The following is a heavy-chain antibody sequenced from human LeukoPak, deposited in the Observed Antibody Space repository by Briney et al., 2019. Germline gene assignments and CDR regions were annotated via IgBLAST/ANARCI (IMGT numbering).Heavy chain of an antibody. J-gene: IGHJ4*02. CDR3: ARSAWLDY. CDR2: LYSGGST. Sequence: GGSLRLSCAASGFTVNSNYMSWVRQAPGKGLELVSVLYSGGSTFYADSVKGRFTISRHNSENTLYLQMNSLRAEDTAVYYCARSAWLDYWGQGTLVTVS. V-gene: IGHV3-53*04. CDR1: GFTVNSNY.